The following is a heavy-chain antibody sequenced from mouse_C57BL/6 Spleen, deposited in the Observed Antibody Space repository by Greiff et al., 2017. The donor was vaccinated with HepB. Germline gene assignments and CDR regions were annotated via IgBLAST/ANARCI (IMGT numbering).Heavy chain of an antibody. V-gene: IGHV10-1*01. Sequence: DVHLVESGGGLVQPKGSLKLSCAASGFSFNTYAMNWVRQAPGKGLEWVARIRSKSNNYATYYADSVKDRFTISRDDSESMLYLQMNNLKTEDTAMYYCVRQNYYVSSYWYFDVWGTGTTVTVSS. CDR2: IRSKSNNYAT. J-gene: IGHJ1*03. CDR1: GFSFNTYA. CDR3: VRQNYYVSSYWYFDV. D-gene: IGHD1-1*01.